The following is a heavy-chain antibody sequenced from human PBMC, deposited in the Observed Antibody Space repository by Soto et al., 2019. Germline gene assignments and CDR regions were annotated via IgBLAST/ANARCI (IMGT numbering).Heavy chain of an antibody. CDR2: FNPISGGT. D-gene: IGHD3-3*01. Sequence: ASVKVSCKASGYTFTGYYMHWVRQAPGQGLECIGWFNPISGGTNYAHKFQGWVTMTRDTSISTAFMDLSRLGSDDTAVYFCARGSRAIFGVVTYYMDVWGKGTTVTVSS. J-gene: IGHJ6*03. V-gene: IGHV1-2*04. CDR3: ARGSRAIFGVVTYYMDV. CDR1: GYTFTGYY.